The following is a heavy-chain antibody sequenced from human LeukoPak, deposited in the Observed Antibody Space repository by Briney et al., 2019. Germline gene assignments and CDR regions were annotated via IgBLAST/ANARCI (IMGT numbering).Heavy chain of an antibody. V-gene: IGHV4-34*01. J-gene: IGHJ4*02. D-gene: IGHD6-13*01. CDR2: INHSGST. CDR3: ARGSSSWEFDY. CDR1: GGSFSGYY. Sequence: SETLSLTCAVYGGSFSGYYWSWIRQPPGKGLEWIGEINHSGSTNYNPSLKSRVTISVDTSKNQFSLKLSSVTAADTAVDYCARGSSSWEFDYWGQGTLVTVSS.